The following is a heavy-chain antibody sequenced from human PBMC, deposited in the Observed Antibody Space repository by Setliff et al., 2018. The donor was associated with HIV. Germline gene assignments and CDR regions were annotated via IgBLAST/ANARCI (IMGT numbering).Heavy chain of an antibody. J-gene: IGHJ4*02. CDR3: ARGSFYCSGGGCYFY. V-gene: IGHV1-69*05. Sequence: SVKVSCKASGDTFRSYAISWVRQAPGQGLEWMGRIIPILATSNYTQKFQGRVTMTRNTSISTAYMELSSLRSEDTAVYYCARGSFYCSGGGCYFYWGQGSLVTVSS. CDR1: GDTFRSYA. CDR2: IIPILATS. D-gene: IGHD2-15*01.